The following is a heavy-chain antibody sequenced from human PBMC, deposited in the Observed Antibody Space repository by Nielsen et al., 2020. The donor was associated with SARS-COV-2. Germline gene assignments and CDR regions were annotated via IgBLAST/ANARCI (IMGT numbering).Heavy chain of an antibody. CDR3: VSPLVRTY. CDR2: INHSGST. CDR1: GGSFSGYY. V-gene: IGHV4-34*01. Sequence: SETLSLTCAVYGGSFSGYYWSWIRQPPGKGLEWIGEINHSGSTNYNPSLKSRVTISVDTSKNQFSLKLSSVTAADTAVYYCVSPLVRTYWGQGTLVTVSS. D-gene: IGHD2-8*01. J-gene: IGHJ4*02.